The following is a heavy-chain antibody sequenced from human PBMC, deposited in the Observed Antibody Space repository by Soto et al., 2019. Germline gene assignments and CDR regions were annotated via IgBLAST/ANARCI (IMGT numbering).Heavy chain of an antibody. CDR3: AKGRRGYCSGGSCYRYPFDY. CDR1: GFTFSSYA. D-gene: IGHD2-15*01. CDR2: ISAGGSRT. J-gene: IGHJ4*02. V-gene: IGHV3-23*01. Sequence: EVQLLESGGGLVQPGGSLRLSCAASGFTFSSYARSWVRQAPGKGLEWVSGISAGGSRTYYADSVKGRFTISRDNSKNTLYLQMNSLRAEDTALYYCAKGRRGYCSGGSCYRYPFDYWGQGTLVTVSS.